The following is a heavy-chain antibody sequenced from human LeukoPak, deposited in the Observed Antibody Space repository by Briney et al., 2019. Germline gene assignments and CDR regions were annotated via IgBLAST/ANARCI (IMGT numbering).Heavy chain of an antibody. CDR1: GFTSNGFMFDDFG. CDR2: IDWRGANT. D-gene: IGHD2-15*01. V-gene: IGHV3-20*04. Sequence: RPGGSLSLSCEASGFTSNGFMFDDFGMSWVRQGPGKGLEWVSGIDWRGANTGYADSVKGRFTISRDNGKNFLYLQMNSLRDEDTALYYCARDVAATTVAAGAFDPWGQGTLVIVTS. CDR3: ARDVAATTVAAGAFDP. J-gene: IGHJ5*02.